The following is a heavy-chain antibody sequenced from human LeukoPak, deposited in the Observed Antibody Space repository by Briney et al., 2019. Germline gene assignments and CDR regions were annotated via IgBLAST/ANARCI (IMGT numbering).Heavy chain of an antibody. Sequence: GGSLRLSCAASGFTFSSYWMHWVRQAPGKGLVWVSRINSDGSSTSYADSVKGRFTISRDNAKNTLYLQMNSLRAEDAAVYYCARDSRRELRGYWGQGTLVTVSS. CDR2: INSDGSST. V-gene: IGHV3-74*01. CDR3: ARDSRRELRGY. D-gene: IGHD1-26*01. J-gene: IGHJ4*02. CDR1: GFTFSSYW.